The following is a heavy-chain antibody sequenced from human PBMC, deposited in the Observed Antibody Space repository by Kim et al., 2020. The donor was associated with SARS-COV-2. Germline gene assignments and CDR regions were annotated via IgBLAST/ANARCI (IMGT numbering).Heavy chain of an antibody. J-gene: IGHJ5*02. Sequence: SETLSLTCTVSGGSISTYYWSWIRQPPGKGLEWIGYIYYIGSTNYNPSFKSRLTISLDTSKKQFSLKLNSVTAADTALYYCARGGGGTYYGFDPWGQGTLVTVSS. D-gene: IGHD1-26*01. V-gene: IGHV4-59*01. CDR2: IYYIGST. CDR3: ARGGGGTYYGFDP. CDR1: GGSISTYY.